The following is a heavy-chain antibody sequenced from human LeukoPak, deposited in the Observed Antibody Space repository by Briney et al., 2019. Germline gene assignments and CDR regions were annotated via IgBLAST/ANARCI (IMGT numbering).Heavy chain of an antibody. V-gene: IGHV1-8*01. J-gene: IGHJ4*02. Sequence: GASVKVSCKASGYTFSAYDINWVRQGAGQGLEWIGWMNPDTGNTGCAQKFQGRVTMTRDTCKSTAYMELNSLRSEDTAVYYCARLSDTPAYYYSSGYYHIRYWGQGTLLTVSS. D-gene: IGHD3-22*01. CDR1: GYTFSAYD. CDR3: ARLSDTPAYYYSSGYYHIRY. CDR2: MNPDTGNT.